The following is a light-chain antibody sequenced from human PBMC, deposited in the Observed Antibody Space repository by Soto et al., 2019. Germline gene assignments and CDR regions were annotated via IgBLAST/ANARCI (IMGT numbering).Light chain of an antibody. V-gene: IGLV2-23*02. J-gene: IGLJ2*01. CDR2: EVS. CDR1: SSDVGSYNL. CDR3: CSYAAITTPVI. Sequence: QSALTQPASVSGSPGQSITISCTGTSSDVGSYNLVSWYQQLPGKAPKLMIYEVSKRPSGVSNRFSGSKSGNTASLTISGLQTEDEADYFCCSYAAITTPVIFGGGTKLTV.